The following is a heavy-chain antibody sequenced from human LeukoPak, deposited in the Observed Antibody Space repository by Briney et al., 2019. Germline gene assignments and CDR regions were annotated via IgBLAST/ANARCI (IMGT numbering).Heavy chain of an antibody. CDR1: GYTFTSYG. Sequence: GASVKVSCKASGYTFTSYGISWVRQAPGQGLEWMGWISAYNGNTNYAQKLQGRVTMTTDTPTSTAYMELRSLRSDDTAVYYCARVNTMVRGVTVRYYFDYWGQGTLVTVSS. CDR2: ISAYNGNT. D-gene: IGHD3-10*01. V-gene: IGHV1-18*01. J-gene: IGHJ4*02. CDR3: ARVNTMVRGVTVRYYFDY.